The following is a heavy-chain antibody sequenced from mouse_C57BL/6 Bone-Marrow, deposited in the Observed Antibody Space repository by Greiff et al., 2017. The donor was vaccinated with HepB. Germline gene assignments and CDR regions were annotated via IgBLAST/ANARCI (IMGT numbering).Heavy chain of an antibody. CDR1: GFNIKDDY. CDR3: TGDCSCYGGFAD. Sequence: EVQLQQSGAELVRPGASVKLSCTASGFNIKDDYMHWVKQRPEQGLEWIGWIDPENGDTEYASKFQGKATITADTSSNTAYLQLSSLTSEDTAVYYCTGDCSCYGGFADWGQGTLVTVSA. V-gene: IGHV14-4*01. D-gene: IGHD3-2*02. J-gene: IGHJ3*01. CDR2: IDPENGDT.